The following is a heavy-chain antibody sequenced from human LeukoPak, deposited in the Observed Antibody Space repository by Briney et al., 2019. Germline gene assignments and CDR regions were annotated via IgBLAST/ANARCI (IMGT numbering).Heavy chain of an antibody. J-gene: IGHJ4*02. V-gene: IGHV3-30*04. Sequence: GGSLRLSCAASGFTFSSYAMHWVRQAPGKGLEWVAVISYDGSNKYYADSVKGRFTISRDNSKNTLYLQMNSLRAEDTAVYYCARDQYSGTSTLIDYWGQGTLVTVSS. D-gene: IGHD5-12*01. CDR1: GFTFSSYA. CDR2: ISYDGSNK. CDR3: ARDQYSGTSTLIDY.